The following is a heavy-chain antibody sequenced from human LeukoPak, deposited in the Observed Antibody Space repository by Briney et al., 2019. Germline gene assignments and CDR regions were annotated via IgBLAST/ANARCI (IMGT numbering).Heavy chain of an antibody. CDR2: ISNRAYSK. CDR3: ARGKRRFDL. CDR1: GFNLSDHY. Sequence: GGSLRLSCVASGFNLSDHYMSWIRQAPGKGLEWVSYISNRAYSKYYANSVKGRFTVSRNNANNSLFLQMDSLRAEDTAVYYCARGKRRFDLWGPGTLLTVPS. J-gene: IGHJ4*02. V-gene: IGHV3-11*01.